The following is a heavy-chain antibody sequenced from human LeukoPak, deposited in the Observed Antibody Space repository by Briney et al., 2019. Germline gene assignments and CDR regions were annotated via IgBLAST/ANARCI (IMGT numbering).Heavy chain of an antibody. J-gene: IGHJ6*03. D-gene: IGHD6-19*01. V-gene: IGHV3-23*01. CDR3: AKALKVVAGSGPVDYYYYMDV. CDR2: ISGSGGST. CDR1: GFTFSSYG. Sequence: GGSLRLSCAASGFTFSSYGMSWVRQAPGKGLEWVSAISGSGGSTYYADSVKGRFTISRDNSKNTLYLQMNSLRAEDTAVYYCAKALKVVAGSGPVDYYYYMDVWGKGTTVTISS.